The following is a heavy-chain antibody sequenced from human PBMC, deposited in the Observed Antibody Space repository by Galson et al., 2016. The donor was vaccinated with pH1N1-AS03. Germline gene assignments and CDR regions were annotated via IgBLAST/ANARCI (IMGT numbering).Heavy chain of an antibody. J-gene: IGHJ5*02. CDR2: IHDSGST. D-gene: IGHD5-18*01. CDR3: ARHDLTAYGYVNWFDP. V-gene: IGHV4-59*08. Sequence: SETLSLTCTVSGASITSNYWSWLRQPPGKGLEWIGNIHDSGSTNYNPSLKSRVTISVDTSKNQFSLNLSSGTAADTAVYYCARHDLTAYGYVNWFDPWGQGTLVTVSS. CDR1: GASITSNY.